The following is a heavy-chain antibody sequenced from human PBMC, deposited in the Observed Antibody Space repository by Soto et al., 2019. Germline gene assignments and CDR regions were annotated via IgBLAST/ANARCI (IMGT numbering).Heavy chain of an antibody. CDR2: ISYDGSNK. D-gene: IGHD3-22*01. J-gene: IGHJ4*02. CDR3: ARDQGRYYYDSSGYHPLDY. V-gene: IGHV3-30-3*01. Sequence: GGSLRLSCAASGFTFSSYAMHWVRQAPGKGLEWVAVISYDGSNKYYADSVKGRFTISRDNSKNTLYLQMNSLRAEDTAVYYCARDQGRYYYDSSGYHPLDYWGQGTLVTVSS. CDR1: GFTFSSYA.